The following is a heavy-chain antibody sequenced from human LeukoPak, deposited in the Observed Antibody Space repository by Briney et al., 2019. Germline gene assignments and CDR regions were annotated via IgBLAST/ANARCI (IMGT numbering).Heavy chain of an antibody. J-gene: IGHJ4*02. CDR3: ARGGSGSYYIKYFDY. V-gene: IGHV3-48*03. D-gene: IGHD3-10*01. CDR2: ISSSGSTI. Sequence: GGSLRLSCAASGFTFSSYEMNWVRQAPGKGLEWVSYISSSGSTIYYADSVKGRFTISRDNAKNSLYLQMNSLRAEDTAVYYCARGGSGSYYIKYFDYWGQGTLVTVSS. CDR1: GFTFSSYE.